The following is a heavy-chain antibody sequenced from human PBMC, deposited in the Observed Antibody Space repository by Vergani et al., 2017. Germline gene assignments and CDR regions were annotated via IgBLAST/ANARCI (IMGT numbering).Heavy chain of an antibody. J-gene: IGHJ5*02. CDR3: SLDTHSGKKADR. CDR1: NYSISRGYF. V-gene: IGHV4-38-2*02. Sequence: QVQLQESGPGLVKPSETLSLTCTVSNYSISRGYFWGWIRRPPGKGLEWIASFHHTGMTYNNPSLKSRVTISVDTSKNQFSLTLTSVTAADTAVYYCSLDTHSGKKADRWGQGILVTVTS. CDR2: FHHTGMT. D-gene: IGHD6-19*01.